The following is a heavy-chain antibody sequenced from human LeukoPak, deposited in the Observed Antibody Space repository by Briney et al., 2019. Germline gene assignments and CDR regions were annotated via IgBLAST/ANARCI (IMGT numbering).Heavy chain of an antibody. CDR1: GGSFSGYY. Sequence: SETLSLTCAVYGGSFSGYYWSWIRQPPGKGLEWIGSIYYSGSTYYNPSLKSRVTISVDTSKNQFSLKLSSVTAADTAVYYCARPLAYCGGDCLTGAFDIWGQGTMVTVSS. V-gene: IGHV4-34*01. CDR3: ARPLAYCGGDCLTGAFDI. D-gene: IGHD2-21*02. CDR2: IYYSGST. J-gene: IGHJ3*02.